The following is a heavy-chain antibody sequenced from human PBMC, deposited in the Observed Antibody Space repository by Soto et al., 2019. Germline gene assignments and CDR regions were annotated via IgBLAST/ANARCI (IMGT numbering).Heavy chain of an antibody. CDR3: ASSPPGIVIVAAAHSWFDP. Sequence: QVQLVESGGGVVQPGRSLRLSCAASGFTFSNCPMHWVRQAPGKGLEWVAVISYDGNNKYYADSVRGRFAVSRDNSKNTLYLQMNSLRAEDTSIYYCASSPPGIVIVAAAHSWFDPWGQGTLVIVSS. J-gene: IGHJ5*02. CDR1: GFTFSNCP. V-gene: IGHV3-30*09. D-gene: IGHD2-2*01. CDR2: ISYDGNNK.